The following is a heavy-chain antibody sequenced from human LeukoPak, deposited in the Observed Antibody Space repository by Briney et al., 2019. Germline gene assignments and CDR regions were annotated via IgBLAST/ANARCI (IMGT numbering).Heavy chain of an antibody. CDR2: IFYSGNT. D-gene: IGHD3-10*01. J-gene: IGHJ6*02. CDR3: ARAGVTMIRGVITEYRGDV. V-gene: IGHV4-31*03. CDR1: GGSVSSGDYY. Sequence: PSETLSLTCTVSGGSVSSGDYYWSWIRQHPGKGLQWIGHIFYSGNTHYNPSLKSRLNISIDTSKNQFSLGLSSVAAADTAVYYCARAGVTMIRGVITEYRGDVWGQGTTVTVSS.